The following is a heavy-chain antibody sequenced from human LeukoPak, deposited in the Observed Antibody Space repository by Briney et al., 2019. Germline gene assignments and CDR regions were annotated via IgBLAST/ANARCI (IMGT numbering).Heavy chain of an antibody. CDR1: GFTFDDYA. Sequence: PGRSLRLSCAASGFTFDDYAMHWVRQAPGKGLEWVSGISWNSGSIGYADSVKGRFTISRDNAKNSLYLQMNSLRAEDTAVYYCARAIYGSGSPYWFDPWGQGTLVTVSS. CDR2: ISWNSGSI. D-gene: IGHD3-10*01. J-gene: IGHJ5*02. CDR3: ARAIYGSGSPYWFDP. V-gene: IGHV3-9*01.